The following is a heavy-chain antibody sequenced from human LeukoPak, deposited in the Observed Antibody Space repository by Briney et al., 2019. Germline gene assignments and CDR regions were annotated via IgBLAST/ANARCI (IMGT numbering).Heavy chain of an antibody. CDR2: ISDSGGST. D-gene: IGHD2-2*02. Sequence: GGSLRLSCAASGFTFSSYAMSWVRQAPGKGLEWVSAISDSGGSTYSTDSVKGRFTISRDNSKNTLYLQMNSLRAEDTAVYYCAKGYCRGISCYSDYWGQGTLVTVSS. J-gene: IGHJ4*02. V-gene: IGHV3-23*01. CDR3: AKGYCRGISCYSDY. CDR1: GFTFSSYA.